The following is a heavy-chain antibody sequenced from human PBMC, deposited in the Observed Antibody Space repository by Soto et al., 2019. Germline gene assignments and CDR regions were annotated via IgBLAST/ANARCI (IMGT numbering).Heavy chain of an antibody. J-gene: IGHJ5*02. D-gene: IGHD6-13*01. V-gene: IGHV2-70*01. CDR1: GFSLSTSGMC. Sequence: SGATLGNPTQTLTLTCTFSGFSLSTSGMCVSWIRQPPGKALEWLALIDWDDDKYYSTSLKTRLTISKDTSKNQVVLTMTNMDPVDTATYYCARGIAAAGTRDWFDPWGQGTLVTVSS. CDR2: IDWDDDK. CDR3: ARGIAAAGTRDWFDP.